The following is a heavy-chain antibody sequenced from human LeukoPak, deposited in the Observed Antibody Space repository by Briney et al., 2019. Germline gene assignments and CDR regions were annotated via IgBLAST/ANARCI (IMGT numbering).Heavy chain of an antibody. J-gene: IGHJ2*01. Sequence: SETLSLTCAVSGGSISSSNWWSWVRQPPGKGLEWIGEIYHSGSTNYNPSLKSRVTISVDKSKNQFSLKLSSVTAADTAVYYCARDLYIVVVPAGYWYFDLWGRGTPVTVSS. CDR1: GGSISSSNW. CDR2: IYHSGST. V-gene: IGHV4-4*02. D-gene: IGHD2-2*01. CDR3: ARDLYIVVVPAGYWYFDL.